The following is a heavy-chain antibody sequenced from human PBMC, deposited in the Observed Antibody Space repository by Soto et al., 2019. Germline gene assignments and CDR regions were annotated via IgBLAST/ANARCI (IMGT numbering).Heavy chain of an antibody. V-gene: IGHV4-39*01. CDR2: IYYSGST. J-gene: IGHJ4*02. CDR1: GGSISSSSYY. CDR3: ARHEVTMVRGVTPFGY. Sequence: SETLSLTCTVSGGSISSSSYYWGWVRQPPGKGLEWIGSIYYSGSTYYNPSLKSRVTISVDTSKNQFSLKLSSVTAADTAVYYCARHEVTMVRGVTPFGYWGQGTLVTVSS. D-gene: IGHD3-10*01.